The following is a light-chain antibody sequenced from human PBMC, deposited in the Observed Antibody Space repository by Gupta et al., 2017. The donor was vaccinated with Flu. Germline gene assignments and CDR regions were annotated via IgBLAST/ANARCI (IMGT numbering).Light chain of an antibody. Sequence: SYVLTQPPSMSVAPGPATRTICGGNNIGGYRVHWYQQKPGHAPVLVVHDDSARPSGIPERFSGSNSGNTASLTISRVEAGDEAGYYCQVWDSSSDHYVFGTGTKVTVL. V-gene: IGLV3-21*02. CDR2: DDS. CDR1: NIGGYR. J-gene: IGLJ1*01. CDR3: QVWDSSSDHYV.